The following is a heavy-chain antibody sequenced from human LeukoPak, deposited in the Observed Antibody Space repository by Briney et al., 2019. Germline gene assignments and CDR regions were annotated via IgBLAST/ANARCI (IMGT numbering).Heavy chain of an antibody. CDR3: ALGGGPHYFDY. D-gene: IGHD3-16*01. J-gene: IGHJ4*02. CDR1: GGSVSRGTYY. Sequence: SETLSPTCTVSGGSVSRGTYYWNWIRQPPGKGLEWIGYIDYSGSTNYSPSLKSRPTISVDTSKNQFSLKLSSVTAADTAVYYCALGGGPHYFDYWGQGTLVTVSS. V-gene: IGHV4-61*01. CDR2: IDYSGST.